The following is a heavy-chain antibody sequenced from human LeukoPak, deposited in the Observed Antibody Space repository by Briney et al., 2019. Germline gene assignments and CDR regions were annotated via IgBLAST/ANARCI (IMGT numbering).Heavy chain of an antibody. CDR3: ARSYYYDSSCYPVYYYYYMDV. V-gene: IGHV1-69*05. CDR1: GGTFSSNA. CDR2: IIPIFGTA. J-gene: IGHJ6*03. D-gene: IGHD3-22*01. Sequence: SVTVSCKASGGTFSSNAISWVRQAPGQGLEWVGGIIPIFGTANCTRTFQGRVTITTDEYTSTAYMEPSSLRSEDTAVYYCARSYYYDSSCYPVYYYYYMDVWGKGTTVTVSS.